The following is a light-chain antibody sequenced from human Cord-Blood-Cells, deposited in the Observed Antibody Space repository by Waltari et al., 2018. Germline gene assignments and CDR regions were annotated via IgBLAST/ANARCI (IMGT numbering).Light chain of an antibody. CDR2: DAS. CDR1: QDLSNY. CDR3: QQYDNLPLT. Sequence: DIQMTQSPFSLSASVGDRVTITCQACQDLSNYLDWYQQKPGKAPKLLIYDASNLETGDPSRFSGSGSGTDFTFTISSLQPEDIATYYCQQYDNLPLTFGGGTKVEIK. J-gene: IGKJ4*01. V-gene: IGKV1-33*01.